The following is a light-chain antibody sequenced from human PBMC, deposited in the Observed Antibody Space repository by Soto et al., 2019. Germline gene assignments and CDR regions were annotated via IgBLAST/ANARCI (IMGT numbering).Light chain of an antibody. CDR2: SAS. V-gene: IGKV1-9*01. J-gene: IGKJ5*01. Sequence: IQLTQSPSSLSASVGDRVTITCRASQGISSDLAWYQQKPGKAPKLLIYSASTLKNGVPSRFSGSGSGTDFTLTISGMQPEDCATYYCQQRNSYPVTFGQVTRLEIK. CDR3: QQRNSYPVT. CDR1: QGISSD.